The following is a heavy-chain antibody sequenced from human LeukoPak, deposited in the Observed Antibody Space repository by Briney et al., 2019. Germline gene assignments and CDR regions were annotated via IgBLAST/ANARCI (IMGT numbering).Heavy chain of an antibody. CDR2: ISGSGGST. Sequence: GGSLRLSCAASGFTFSSYAMSWVRQAPGKGLEWVSAISGSGGSTYYADSVKGRFTISRDNSKNTLYLQMNSLRAEDTAVYYCAKVSVTMIVVVTSDAYDIWGQGTMVTVSS. CDR1: GFTFSSYA. D-gene: IGHD3-22*01. V-gene: IGHV3-23*01. CDR3: AKVSVTMIVVVTSDAYDI. J-gene: IGHJ3*02.